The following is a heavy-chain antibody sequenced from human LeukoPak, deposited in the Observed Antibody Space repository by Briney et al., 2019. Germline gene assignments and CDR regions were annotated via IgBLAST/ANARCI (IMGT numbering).Heavy chain of an antibody. V-gene: IGHV3-53*01. D-gene: IGHD2-8*02. Sequence: GGSLRLSCAASGFTVSSNYMSWVRQPPGKGLEWVSVVYSGGSTYYADAVKGRFTISRDNSKNTLYLQMNSLKAEDTAVYYCARDRGGVPHYWSQGTLVTVSS. CDR3: ARDRGGVPHY. CDR1: GFTVSSNY. J-gene: IGHJ4*02. CDR2: VYSGGST.